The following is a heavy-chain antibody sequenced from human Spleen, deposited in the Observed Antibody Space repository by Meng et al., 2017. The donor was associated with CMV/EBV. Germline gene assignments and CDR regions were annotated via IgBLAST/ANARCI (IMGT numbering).Heavy chain of an antibody. D-gene: IGHD3-10*01. CDR3: ARTPMVRGVIRAFDI. Sequence: SETLSLTCTVSGGSVSSGSYYWSWIRQPPGKGLEWIGYIYYSGSTNYNPSLKSRVTISVDTSKNQFSLKLSSVTAADTAVYYCARTPMVRGVIRAFDIWGQGTMVTVSS. V-gene: IGHV4-61*01. CDR2: IYYSGST. J-gene: IGHJ3*02. CDR1: GGSVSSGSYY.